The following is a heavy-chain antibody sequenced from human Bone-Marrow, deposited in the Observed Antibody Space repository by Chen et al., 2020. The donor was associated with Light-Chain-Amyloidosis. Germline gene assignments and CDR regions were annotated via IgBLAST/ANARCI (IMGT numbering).Heavy chain of an antibody. V-gene: IGHV5-51*01. J-gene: IGHJ4*02. Sequence: EVQLEQSGPEVKKAGESLTIRCKGSGYTFPNYWIGWVRQMPGKGLEWMGVIYPDDSDARYSPSFEGQVTISADKSITTAYLQWRSLKASDTAMYYCARRRDGYNFDYWGQGTLVTVSS. D-gene: IGHD5-12*01. CDR3: ARRRDGYNFDY. CDR2: IYPDDSDA. CDR1: GYTFPNYW.